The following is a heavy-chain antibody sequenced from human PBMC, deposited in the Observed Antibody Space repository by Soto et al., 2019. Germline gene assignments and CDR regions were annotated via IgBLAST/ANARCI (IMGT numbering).Heavy chain of an antibody. V-gene: IGHV1-2*04. J-gene: IGHJ6*02. Sequence: QVQLVQSGAEVKKPGASVKVSCKASGYTFTGYYMHWVRQAPGQGLEWMGWINPNSGDTNYAQKFQGWVTLTRDTSISTAYMELSRLRYDDTAVYYCARDRDGSSWSYHYCGMDVWGQGTTVTVSS. CDR2: INPNSGDT. CDR1: GYTFTGYY. D-gene: IGHD6-13*01. CDR3: ARDRDGSSWSYHYCGMDV.